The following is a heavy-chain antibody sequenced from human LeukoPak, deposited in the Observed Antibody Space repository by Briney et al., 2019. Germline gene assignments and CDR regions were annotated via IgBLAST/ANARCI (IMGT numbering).Heavy chain of an antibody. J-gene: IGHJ4*02. V-gene: IGHV4-4*07. CDR3: AGTSMVRGVIDY. D-gene: IGHD3-10*01. CDR1: GGSISIYY. CDR2: IYTSGST. Sequence: PSETLSLTCTVSGGSISIYYWSWIRQPAGKGLEWIGRIYTSGSTNYNPSLKSRVTMSVDTSKNQFSLKLSSVTAADTAVYYCAGTSMVRGVIDYWGQGTLVTVSS.